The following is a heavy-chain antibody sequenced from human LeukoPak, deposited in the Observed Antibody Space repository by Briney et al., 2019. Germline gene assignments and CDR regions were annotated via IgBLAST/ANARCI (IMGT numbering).Heavy chain of an antibody. CDR3: ARAAYGSGSYYYYYYYMDV. CDR2: INPNSGGT. J-gene: IGHJ6*03. D-gene: IGHD3-10*01. CDR1: GYTFTGYY. Sequence: ASVKVSCKASGYTFTGYYMHWVRQAPGQGLEWMGWINPNSGGTSYAQKFQGRVTMTRDTSISTAYMELSRLRSDNTAVYYCARAAYGSGSYYYYYYYMDVWGKGTTVTISS. V-gene: IGHV1-2*02.